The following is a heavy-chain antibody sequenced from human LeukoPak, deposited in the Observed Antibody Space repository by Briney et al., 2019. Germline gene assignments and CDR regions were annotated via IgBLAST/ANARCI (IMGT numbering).Heavy chain of an antibody. D-gene: IGHD5-12*01. CDR2: INHSGST. CDR1: GGSFSGYY. CDR3: ARSRRYSGYDFGMDV. J-gene: IGHJ6*02. V-gene: IGHV4-34*01. Sequence: SETLSLTCAVYGGSFSGYYWSWIRQPPGKGLEWIEEINHSGSTNYNPSLKSRVTISVDTSKNQFSLKLSSVTAADTAVYYCARSRRYSGYDFGMDVWGQGTTVTVSS.